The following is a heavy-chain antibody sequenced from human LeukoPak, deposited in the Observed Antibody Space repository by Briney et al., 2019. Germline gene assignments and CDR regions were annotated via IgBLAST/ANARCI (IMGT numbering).Heavy chain of an antibody. CDR3: ARVRSSGWYSTPDAFDI. V-gene: IGHV3-21*01. D-gene: IGHD6-19*01. Sequence: GGSLTLSCAASGFTFSSYSMNWVRQAPGKGLEWVSSISSSSSYIYYADSVKGRFTISRDNAKNSLYLQMNSLRAEDTAVYYCARVRSSGWYSTPDAFDIWGQGTMVTVSS. CDR1: GFTFSSYS. CDR2: ISSSSSYI. J-gene: IGHJ3*02.